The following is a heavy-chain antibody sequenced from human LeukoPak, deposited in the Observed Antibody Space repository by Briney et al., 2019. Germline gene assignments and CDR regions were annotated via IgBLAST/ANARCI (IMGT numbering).Heavy chain of an antibody. V-gene: IGHV3-23*01. D-gene: IGHD3-10*01. CDR2: ISGSGADT. CDR1: GFTFSSHA. CDR3: AREGTSGYFDY. Sequence: QPGRSLRLSCAASGFTFSSHAMSWVRQAPGKRLEGVSGISGSGADTYYTDSVKGRFTISRDNFKNTVYLQVNSLRAGDTAVYYCAREGTSGYFDYWGQGTLVTVSS. J-gene: IGHJ4*02.